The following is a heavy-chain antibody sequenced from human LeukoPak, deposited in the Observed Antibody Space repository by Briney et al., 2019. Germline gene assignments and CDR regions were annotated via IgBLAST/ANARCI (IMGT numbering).Heavy chain of an antibody. D-gene: IGHD2-2*01. CDR1: EYTFTDCY. J-gene: IGHJ4*02. V-gene: IGHV1-2*02. CDR3: VRANFLYCGSTSCLFDF. CDR2: INPVSGGT. Sequence: ASVKVSRKASEYTFTDCYLHWVRQAPGQGTEWVGWINPVSGGTHYVGKFQDRVTLTRDTSINTAYMELSGLRSDDTAVYYCVRANFLYCGSTSCLFDFWGQGTLVTVSS.